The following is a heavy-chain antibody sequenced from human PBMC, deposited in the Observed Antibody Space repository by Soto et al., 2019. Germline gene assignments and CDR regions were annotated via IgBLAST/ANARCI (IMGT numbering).Heavy chain of an antibody. V-gene: IGHV3-11*06. J-gene: IGHJ4*02. CDR2: ISSSAYT. CDR1: GFPFSDYY. Sequence: GGSLRLSCAASGFPFSDYYMSWIRQAPGEGLGRISYISSSAYTIYADSVKGRFTISRDNAKNSLFLQMTSLRVEDTAVYYCARNFDSGGYYSDYWGQGTLVTVSS. D-gene: IGHD3-22*01. CDR3: ARNFDSGGYYSDY.